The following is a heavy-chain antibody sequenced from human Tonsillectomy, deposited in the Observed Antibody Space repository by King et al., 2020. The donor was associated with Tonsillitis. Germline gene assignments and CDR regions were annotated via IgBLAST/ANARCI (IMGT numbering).Heavy chain of an antibody. Sequence: VQLVESGGGVVQPGRSLRLSCATSGFTFSSYGMHWVRQAPGKGLEWVAVISEDGSNKFYADSVKGRFTISRDNSENTLCLQIKSLSAEDTAVYYCASDWGVTNPLDVFDIWGQGTMVTVSS. CDR1: GFTFSSYG. CDR3: ASDWGVTNPLDVFDI. D-gene: IGHD2-8*01. J-gene: IGHJ3*02. V-gene: IGHV3-33*05. CDR2: ISEDGSNK.